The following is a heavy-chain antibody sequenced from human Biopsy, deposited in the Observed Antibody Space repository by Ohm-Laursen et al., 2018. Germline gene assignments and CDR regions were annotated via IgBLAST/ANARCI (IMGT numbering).Heavy chain of an antibody. D-gene: IGHD4-17*01. Sequence: GTLSLTCVVFGRTFSDYRWTWIRQPPGEGLEWIGQINQSGSTNYNPSLKSRVTISADASKYEFSLRLTSVTAADTAVYFCGNEVYGRDYWGLGARVTVSS. V-gene: IGHV4-34*08. J-gene: IGHJ4*02. CDR2: INQSGST. CDR1: GRTFSDYR. CDR3: GNEVYGRDY.